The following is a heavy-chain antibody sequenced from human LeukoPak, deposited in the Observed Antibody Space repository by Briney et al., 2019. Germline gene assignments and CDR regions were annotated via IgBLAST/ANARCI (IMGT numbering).Heavy chain of an antibody. D-gene: IGHD3-22*01. Sequence: GESLKISCKGSGYSFISYWIGWVRQMPGKGLEWMGIFYPLDSDTRYSPSFQGQVTISADKSTSTAYLQWSSLKASDTAMYYCASQYYDSSGYFQNDAFDVWGQGTMVTVSS. V-gene: IGHV5-51*01. CDR3: ASQYYDSSGYFQNDAFDV. CDR1: GYSFISYW. J-gene: IGHJ3*01. CDR2: FYPLDSDT.